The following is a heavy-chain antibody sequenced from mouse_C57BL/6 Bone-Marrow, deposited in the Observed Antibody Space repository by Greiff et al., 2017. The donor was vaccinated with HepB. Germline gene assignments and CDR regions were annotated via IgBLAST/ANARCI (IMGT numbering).Heavy chain of an antibody. CDR3: TRVDDYDEGFAY. CDR1: GFTFSSYA. CDR2: ISSGGDYI. V-gene: IGHV5-9-1*02. D-gene: IGHD2-4*01. J-gene: IGHJ3*01. Sequence: EVKVVESGAGLVKPGGSLKLSCAASGFTFSSYAMSWVRQTPEKRLEWVAYISSGGDYIYYADTVKGRFTISRDNARNSLYLQMSSLKSEDTAMYYCTRVDDYDEGFAYWGQGTLVTVSA.